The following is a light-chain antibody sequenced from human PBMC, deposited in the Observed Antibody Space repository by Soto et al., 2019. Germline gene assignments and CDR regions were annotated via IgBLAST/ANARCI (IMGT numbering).Light chain of an antibody. CDR2: KKW. CDR3: QQYNSYPWT. CDR1: QSISSW. V-gene: IGKV1-5*03. Sequence: DIQMTQSPSTLSASVGDRVTITCRASQSISSWLAWYQQKPGKAPKLLLYKKWSLVSGVSSRFSGSGSETEFTLTISSLQPDDFATYYCQQYNSYPWTYGQGIKVEIK. J-gene: IGKJ1*01.